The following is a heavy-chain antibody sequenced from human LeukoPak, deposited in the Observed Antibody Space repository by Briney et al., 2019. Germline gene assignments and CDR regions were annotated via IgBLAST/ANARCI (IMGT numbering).Heavy chain of an antibody. CDR1: GRSFSGYY. J-gene: IGHJ4*02. V-gene: IGHV4-34*01. D-gene: IGHD3-22*01. CDR2: INHSGST. CDR3: ASRDSSGYWFDY. Sequence: SEPLSLTCAVYGRSFSGYYWSWIRQPTGKGPEWIGEINHSGSTNYNPSLKSRVTISVDTSKNQFSLKLSSVTAADTAVYYCASRDSSGYWFDYWGQGTLVTVSS.